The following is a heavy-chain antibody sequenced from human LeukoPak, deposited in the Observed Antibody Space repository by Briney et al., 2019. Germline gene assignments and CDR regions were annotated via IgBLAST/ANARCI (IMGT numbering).Heavy chain of an antibody. V-gene: IGHV3-21*01. Sequence: GGSLRLSCAASGFTFSSYSMNWVRQAPGEGLEWVSSISTSSSYIYYADSVKGRFTISRDNAKNSLYLQMNSLRAEDTAVYYCARRGIAATHYYFDYWGQGTLVTVSS. J-gene: IGHJ4*02. D-gene: IGHD2-15*01. CDR1: GFTFSSYS. CDR2: ISTSSSYI. CDR3: ARRGIAATHYYFDY.